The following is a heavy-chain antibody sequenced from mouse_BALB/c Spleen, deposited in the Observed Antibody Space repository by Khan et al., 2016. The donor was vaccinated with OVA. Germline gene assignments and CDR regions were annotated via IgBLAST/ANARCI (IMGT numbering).Heavy chain of an antibody. CDR2: ISYSGST. Sequence: EVQLQESGPGLVKPSQSLSLTCTVTGYSITSDYAWNWIRQFPGNKLEWMGYISYSGSTNYNPSLKRRISITRDTSKNQFFLQLQSVTTEDTATYYCARDGSRYNYAMDYWGQGTSVTVSS. J-gene: IGHJ4*01. CDR3: ARDGSRYNYAMDY. D-gene: IGHD2-3*01. CDR1: GYSITSDYA. V-gene: IGHV3-2*02.